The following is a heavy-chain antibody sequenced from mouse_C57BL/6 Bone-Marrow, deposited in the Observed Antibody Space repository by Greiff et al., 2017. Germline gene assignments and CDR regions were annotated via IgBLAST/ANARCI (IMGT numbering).Heavy chain of an antibody. Sequence: QVHVKPPGAELVKPGASVKLSCKASGYTFTSYWMHWVKQRPGQGLEWIGMIHPNSGSTNYNEKFKSKATLPVDKSSRTAYMPHSSLTTYDSAVYYCARGLYYYDSSWCVYYWGQGTTLTVSS. CDR2: IHPNSGST. V-gene: IGHV1-64*01. CDR1: GYTFTSYW. J-gene: IGHJ2*01. CDR3: ARGLYYYDSSWCVYY. D-gene: IGHD1-1*01.